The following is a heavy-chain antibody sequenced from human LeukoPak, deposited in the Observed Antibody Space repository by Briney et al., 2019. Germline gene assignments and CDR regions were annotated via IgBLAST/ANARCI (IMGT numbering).Heavy chain of an antibody. CDR1: GGTFSSYA. CDR3: AREVYCSGSGFDP. D-gene: IGHD6-19*01. V-gene: IGHV1-69*04. J-gene: IGHJ5*02. Sequence: SVKVSCKASGGTFSSYAISWVRQAPGQGLEWMGRIIPILGIANYAQKFQGRVTITADKSTSTAYMELSSLRSEDTAVYYCAREVYCSGSGFDPWGQGTLVTVSS. CDR2: IIPILGIA.